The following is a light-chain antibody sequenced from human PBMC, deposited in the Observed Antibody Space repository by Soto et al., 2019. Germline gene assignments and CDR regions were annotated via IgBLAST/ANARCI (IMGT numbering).Light chain of an antibody. V-gene: IGKV3-15*01. Sequence: EIVLPQSPAPLSVSAGERATLSCRASQSISSLLAWYQQKPGQAPRLLIYSASTRATGIPARFSGSGSGADFTLTISSLQSEDFAVYYCQQDYDWPITFGQGTRLEI. J-gene: IGKJ5*01. CDR2: SAS. CDR1: QSISSL. CDR3: QQDYDWPIT.